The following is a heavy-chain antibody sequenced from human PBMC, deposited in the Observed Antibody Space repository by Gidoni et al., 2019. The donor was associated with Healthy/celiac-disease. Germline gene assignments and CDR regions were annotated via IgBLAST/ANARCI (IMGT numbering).Heavy chain of an antibody. J-gene: IGHJ4*02. Sequence: EVQLLESGGGLVQPGGSLRLSCAASGFTFSSYAMSWVRQAPGKGLEWVSAISGSGGSTSYADSVKGRFTISRDNSKNTLYLQMNSLRAEDTAVYYCARNVLLWFGELLRSPSGDYWGQGTLVTVSS. V-gene: IGHV3-23*01. D-gene: IGHD3-10*01. CDR2: ISGSGGST. CDR3: ARNVLLWFGELLRSPSGDY. CDR1: GFTFSSYA.